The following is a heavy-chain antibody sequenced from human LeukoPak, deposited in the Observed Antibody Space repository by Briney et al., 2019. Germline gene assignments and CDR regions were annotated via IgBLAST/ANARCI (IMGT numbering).Heavy chain of an antibody. CDR1: GFTFSSYW. J-gene: IGHJ6*02. V-gene: IGHV3-7*05. CDR3: ARDRWIAAADYSNYYYYGMDV. CDR2: IKQDGSEK. D-gene: IGHD6-13*01. Sequence: GGSLRLSCAASGFTFSSYWMSWVRQAPGKGLEWVANIKQDGSEKYYVDSVKGRFTISRDNAKNSLYLQMNSLRAEDTAVYYCARDRWIAAADYSNYYYYGMDVWGQGTTVTVSS.